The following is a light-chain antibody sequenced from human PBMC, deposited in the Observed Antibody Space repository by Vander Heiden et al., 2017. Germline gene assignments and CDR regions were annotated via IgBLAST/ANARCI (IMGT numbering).Light chain of an antibody. Sequence: DIQMTQSPSSLSASVGDRVTITCRASQGITTFLAWFQQNPGKAPKSLTFTAPSLQSEVPSKFRGSGSGTDFTLTISSLQPEDFATYYCLQYNSYPRTFGQGTKVEIK. V-gene: IGKV1-16*02. J-gene: IGKJ1*01. CDR1: QGITTF. CDR3: LQYNSYPRT. CDR2: TAP.